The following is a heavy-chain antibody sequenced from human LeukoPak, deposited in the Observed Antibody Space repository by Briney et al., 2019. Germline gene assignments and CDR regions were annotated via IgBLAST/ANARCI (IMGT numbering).Heavy chain of an antibody. J-gene: IGHJ4*02. CDR2: IKQDGSEK. V-gene: IGHV3-7*01. CDR3: ARGGQLGSLDY. CDR1: GSNFSSHW. Sequence: GGSLRLSCAASGSNFSSHWMTWVRQAPGKGLEWLANIKQDGSEKYYVDSVKGRFTISRDNTKSSLILQMNGLRADDTALYYCARGGQLGSLDYWGQGTMVTVSS. D-gene: IGHD6-13*01.